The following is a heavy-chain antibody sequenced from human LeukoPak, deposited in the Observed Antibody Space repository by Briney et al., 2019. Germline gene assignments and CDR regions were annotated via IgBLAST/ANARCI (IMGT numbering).Heavy chain of an antibody. J-gene: IGHJ4*02. Sequence: TSETLSLTCTVSGGSVTDYYWSWIRQSPGKGLEWIGYIYYTGTSYNPSLKSRVTISADTSKNQFSLKLISVTAADTAVYYCASRKLGNDYWGQGTLVTVYS. D-gene: IGHD7-27*01. V-gene: IGHV4-59*02. CDR1: GGSVTDYY. CDR2: IYYTGT. CDR3: ASRKLGNDY.